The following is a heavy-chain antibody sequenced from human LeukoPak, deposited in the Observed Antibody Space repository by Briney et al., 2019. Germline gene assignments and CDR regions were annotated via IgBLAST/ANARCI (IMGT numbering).Heavy chain of an antibody. D-gene: IGHD2-2*02. CDR2: ISGSGGST. V-gene: IGHV3-23*01. CDR1: GFTFSGYA. Sequence: GGSLRLSCAASGFTFSGYAMSWVRQAPGKGLEWVSAISGSGGSTYYADSVKGRFTISRDNSKNTLYLQMNSLRAEDTAVYYCAKDTSGYCSSTSCYTYYGMDVWGQGTTVTVSS. J-gene: IGHJ6*02. CDR3: AKDTSGYCSSTSCYTYYGMDV.